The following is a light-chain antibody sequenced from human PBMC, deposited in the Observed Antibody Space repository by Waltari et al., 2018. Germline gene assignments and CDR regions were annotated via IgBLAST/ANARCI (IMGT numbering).Light chain of an antibody. J-gene: IGLJ3*02. Sequence: QSALTQPASVSGSPGQPITIPCTGASTDVGDYNYVSWYQQIPGKAPKVIIYDVTKRPSGVSNRFSGSKSGNSASLSISGLQAEDEAHYYCCSYAGRSTWVFGGGTKVTVL. V-gene: IGLV2-14*03. CDR3: CSYAGRSTWV. CDR1: STDVGDYNY. CDR2: DVT.